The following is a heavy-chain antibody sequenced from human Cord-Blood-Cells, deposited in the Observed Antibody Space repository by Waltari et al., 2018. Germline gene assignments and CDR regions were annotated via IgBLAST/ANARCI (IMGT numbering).Heavy chain of an antibody. D-gene: IGHD2-15*01. CDR2: FDPEDGET. Sequence: QVQLVQSGAEVKKPGASVKVSCKVSGYTLTELSMHWVRQAPGKGLEWMGGFDPEDGETIYAQKFQGRVTMTEDTSTDTAYMELSSLRSEDTAVYYCATVRDCSGGSCYDDAFDIWGQGTMVTVSS. J-gene: IGHJ3*02. CDR3: ATVRDCSGGSCYDDAFDI. CDR1: GYTLTELS. V-gene: IGHV1-24*01.